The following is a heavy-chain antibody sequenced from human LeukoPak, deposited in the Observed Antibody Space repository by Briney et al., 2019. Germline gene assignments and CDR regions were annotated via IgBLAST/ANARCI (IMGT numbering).Heavy chain of an antibody. D-gene: IGHD2-21*02. CDR3: ARVRVRGDYWFDP. Sequence: SVKVSCKASGGTFSSYAISWVRQAPGQGLEWMGGIIPIFGTANYAQKFQGRVTITADESTSTAYMELSSLRSEDTAVYYCARVRVRGDYWFDPWGQGTLVTVSS. CDR1: GGTFSSYA. V-gene: IGHV1-69*13. J-gene: IGHJ5*02. CDR2: IIPIFGTA.